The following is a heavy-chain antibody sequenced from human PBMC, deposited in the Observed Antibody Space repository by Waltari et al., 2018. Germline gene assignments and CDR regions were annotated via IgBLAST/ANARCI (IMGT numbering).Heavy chain of an antibody. V-gene: IGHV4-39*01. D-gene: IGHD1-1*01. Sequence: QLQLQESGPGLVKPSETLSLTCTVSGGSISSSNYYWGWIGQPPGKGLEWIGSFYYSGSTYYNPSLKSRVTISVDTSKNQFSLKLSSVTAADTALYSCARQCRRNWDAGEFDYWGQGTLVTVSS. CDR2: FYYSGST. CDR3: ARQCRRNWDAGEFDY. CDR1: GGSISSSNYY. J-gene: IGHJ4*02.